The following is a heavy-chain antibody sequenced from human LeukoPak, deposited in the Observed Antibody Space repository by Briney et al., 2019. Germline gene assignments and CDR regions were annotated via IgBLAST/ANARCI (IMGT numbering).Heavy chain of an antibody. J-gene: IGHJ2*01. CDR3: VRDGTAIGGNWYFDL. D-gene: IGHD1-1*01. Sequence: ASVKVSCMASGYTFTGYYMHWVRQAPGQGREWMGWINPNTGGTNSAQKFKGRVTMTRDTSISTAYMELSSLRSDDTAVYYCVRDGTAIGGNWYFDLWGRGTLVTVSS. CDR1: GYTFTGYY. CDR2: INPNTGGT. V-gene: IGHV1-2*02.